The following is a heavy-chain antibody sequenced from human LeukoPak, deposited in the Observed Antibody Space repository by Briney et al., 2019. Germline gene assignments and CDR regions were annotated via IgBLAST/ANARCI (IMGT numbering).Heavy chain of an antibody. CDR1: GYSFTSYW. CDR3: ARRQDYDILTGYENDAFDI. CDR2: IYPGDSDT. J-gene: IGHJ3*02. V-gene: IGHV5-51*01. D-gene: IGHD3-9*01. Sequence: GESLKISCKGSGYSFTSYWIGWVRQMPGKGLEWMGIIYPGDSDTRYSPSFQGQVTISADKSISTAYLQWSSLKASDTAMYYCARRQDYDILTGYENDAFDIWGQGTMVTVSS.